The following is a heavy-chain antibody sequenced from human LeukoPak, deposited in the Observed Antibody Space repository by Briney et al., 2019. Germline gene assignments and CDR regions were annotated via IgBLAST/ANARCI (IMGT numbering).Heavy chain of an antibody. D-gene: IGHD2-2*01. V-gene: IGHV3-64*01. CDR3: ARVAPYCSSTSCNDAFDI. Sequence: GGSLRLSCAASGFTFSSYAMHWVRQAPGKGLEYVSAISSNGGSTYYANSVKGRFTISRDNSKNTLYLQMGSLRAEDMAVYYCARVAPYCSSTSCNDAFDIWGQGTMVTVSS. CDR1: GFTFSSYA. CDR2: ISSNGGST. J-gene: IGHJ3*02.